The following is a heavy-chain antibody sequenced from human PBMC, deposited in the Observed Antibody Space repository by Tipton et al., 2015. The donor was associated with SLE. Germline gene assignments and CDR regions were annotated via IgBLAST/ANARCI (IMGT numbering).Heavy chain of an antibody. CDR2: TYSSGGS. Sequence: TLSLTCSVPGDAISSNYWSWIRQPAGKGLEWIGRTYSSGGSYYNPSLESRVNISIDTSRNQFSLHLRSVTAADTAVYYCARTLDTLEIWGQGTRVTVSS. J-gene: IGHJ3*02. CDR3: ARTLDTLEI. V-gene: IGHV4-4*07. CDR1: GDAISSNY.